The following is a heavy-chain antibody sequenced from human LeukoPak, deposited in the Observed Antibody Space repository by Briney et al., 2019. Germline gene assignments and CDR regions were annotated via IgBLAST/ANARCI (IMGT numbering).Heavy chain of an antibody. CDR3: ARDGWLRLKAHSFDY. CDR1: GYTFTSYA. V-gene: IGHV7-4-1*02. D-gene: IGHD5-12*01. CDR2: INTNTGNP. Sequence: GASVKVSCKASGYTFTSYAMNWVRQAPGQGLEWMGWINTNTGNPTYAQGFTGRFVFSLDTSVSTAYLQISSLKAEDIAVYYCARDGWLRLKAHSFDYWGQGTLVTVSS. J-gene: IGHJ4*02.